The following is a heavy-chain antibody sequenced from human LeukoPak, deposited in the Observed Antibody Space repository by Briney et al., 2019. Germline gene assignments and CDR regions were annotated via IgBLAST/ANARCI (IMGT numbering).Heavy chain of an antibody. Sequence: PSETLSLTCAVYGGSFSGYYWSWIRQPPGKGLEWIGEINHSGSTNYNPSLKSRVTISVDTSKNQFSLKLSSVTAADTAVYYCASSTAVAGLGFDPWGQGTLVTVSS. D-gene: IGHD6-19*01. CDR1: GGSFSGYY. CDR2: INHSGST. V-gene: IGHV4-34*01. CDR3: ASSTAVAGLGFDP. J-gene: IGHJ5*02.